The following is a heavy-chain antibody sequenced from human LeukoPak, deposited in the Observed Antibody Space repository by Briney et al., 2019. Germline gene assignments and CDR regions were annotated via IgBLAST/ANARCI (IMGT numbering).Heavy chain of an antibody. J-gene: IGHJ3*02. CDR3: ARDAFSRISVFGVVSDAFDI. Sequence: PGGALRVSWAASGFTFSSYWMSWVGQAPGKGPEWVANIKQDGSEKYYVDSVKGRFTISRDNAKNSLYLQMNSLRAEDTAVYYCARDAFSRISVFGVVSDAFDIWGQGTMVTVSS. D-gene: IGHD3-3*01. CDR2: IKQDGSEK. V-gene: IGHV3-7*01. CDR1: GFTFSSYW.